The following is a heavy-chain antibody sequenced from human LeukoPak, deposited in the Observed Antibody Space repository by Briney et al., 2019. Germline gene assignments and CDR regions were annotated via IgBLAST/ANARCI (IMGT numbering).Heavy chain of an antibody. CDR3: ARGELNWFDP. V-gene: IGHV4-30-2*01. CDR2: IYHSGST. Sequence: SETLSLTCAVSGGSISSGGYSWSWIRQPPGKGLEWIGYIYHSGSTYYNPSLKSRVTISVDTSKNQFSLKLSSVTAADTAVYYCARGELNWFDPWGQGTLVTVSS. J-gene: IGHJ5*02. D-gene: IGHD1-26*01. CDR1: GGSISSGGYS.